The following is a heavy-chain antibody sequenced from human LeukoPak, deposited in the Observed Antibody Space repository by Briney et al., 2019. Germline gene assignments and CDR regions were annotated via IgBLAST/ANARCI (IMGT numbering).Heavy chain of an antibody. CDR1: GFTFSSYA. V-gene: IGHV3-23*01. Sequence: GGSLRLSCAASGFTFSSYAMSWVRQAPGKGLEWVSAISGSGGSTYYADSVKGRFTISRDNSKNTLYLQMNSLRAEDTAVYYCANVASSSWYQRGYYYGMDAWGQGTTVTVSS. CDR3: ANVASSSWYQRGYYYGMDA. D-gene: IGHD6-13*01. CDR2: ISGSGGST. J-gene: IGHJ6*02.